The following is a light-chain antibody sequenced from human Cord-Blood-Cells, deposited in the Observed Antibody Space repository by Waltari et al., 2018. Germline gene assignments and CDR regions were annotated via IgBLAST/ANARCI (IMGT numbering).Light chain of an antibody. CDR2: WAS. J-gene: IGKJ2*01. Sequence: DIVMTQSPDSLAVSLGERDTLNCKSSQSVLYSSNNKNYLAWYQQKPGQPPKLLIYWASTRESGVPDRFSGSGSGTDFTLTISSLQAEDVAVYYCQQYYSTPYTFGQGTKLEIK. CDR1: QSVLYSSNNKNY. V-gene: IGKV4-1*01. CDR3: QQYYSTPYT.